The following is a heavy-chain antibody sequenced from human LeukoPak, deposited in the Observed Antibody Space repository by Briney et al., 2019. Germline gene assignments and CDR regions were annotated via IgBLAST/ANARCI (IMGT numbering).Heavy chain of an antibody. CDR3: ARLVCSTIPCYGKFYFDS. D-gene: IGHD2-2*01. J-gene: IGHJ4*02. CDR2: XTGSSDSI. Sequence: MEXVXQAXXXXLXWVSXXTGSSDSIYYADSVKGRFTISRDNAKNSVYLQMNSLRAEDTAVYYCARLVCSTIPCYGKFYFDSWGQGTLVPVSS. V-gene: IGHV3-21*01.